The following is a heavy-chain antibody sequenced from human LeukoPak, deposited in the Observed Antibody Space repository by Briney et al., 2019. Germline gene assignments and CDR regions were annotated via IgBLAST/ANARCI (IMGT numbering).Heavy chain of an antibody. V-gene: IGHV4-34*01. Sequence: SETLSLTCAVYGGSFSGYYWSWIRQPPGKGLEWIGEINHSGSTNYNPSLKSRVTISVDTSKNQFSLKLSSVTAADTAVYYCARYDFNKFFDYWGQGTLVTVSS. CDR1: GGSFSGYY. D-gene: IGHD3-3*01. CDR2: INHSGST. J-gene: IGHJ4*02. CDR3: ARYDFNKFFDY.